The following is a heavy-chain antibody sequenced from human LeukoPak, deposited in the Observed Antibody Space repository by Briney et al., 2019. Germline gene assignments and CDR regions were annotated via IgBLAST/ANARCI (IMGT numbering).Heavy chain of an antibody. CDR1: GFTFSSYW. Sequence: PGESLRLSCAASGFTFSSYWMHWVRQAPGKGLVWVSRINSDGSSTSYADSVKGRFTISRDNAKNTLYQQMNSLRAEDTAVYYCARDQRRPAPETFDIWGQGTMVTVSS. J-gene: IGHJ3*02. CDR3: ARDQRRPAPETFDI. CDR2: INSDGSST. V-gene: IGHV3-74*01.